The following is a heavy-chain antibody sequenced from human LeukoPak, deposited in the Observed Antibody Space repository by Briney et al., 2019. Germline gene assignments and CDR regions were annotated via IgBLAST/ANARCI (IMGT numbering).Heavy chain of an antibody. V-gene: IGHV3-23*01. CDR1: GFTFSGYG. J-gene: IGHJ3*02. Sequence: PGGTLRLSCAASGFTFSGYGMSWVRQAPGKGLEWVSAISGSGGSTYYADSVKGRFTISRDNSKNTLYLQMNSLRAEDTAVYYCAKDHRGYSYGLAFDIWGQGTMVTVSS. CDR2: ISGSGGST. D-gene: IGHD5-18*01. CDR3: AKDHRGYSYGLAFDI.